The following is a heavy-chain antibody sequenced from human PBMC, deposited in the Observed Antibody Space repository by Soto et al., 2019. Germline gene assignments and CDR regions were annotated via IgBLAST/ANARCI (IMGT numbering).Heavy chain of an antibody. Sequence: PGESLKISCKGSGYSFAGYWITWVRQKPGKGLEWMGRIDPSDSQTYYSPSFRGHVAISATKSITTVFLQWSSLRASDTAMYYCARQIYDSDTGPNFQYYFDSWGQGTPVTVSS. CDR3: ARQIYDSDTGPNFQYYFDS. D-gene: IGHD3-22*01. CDR2: IDPSDSQT. CDR1: GYSFAGYW. J-gene: IGHJ4*02. V-gene: IGHV5-10-1*01.